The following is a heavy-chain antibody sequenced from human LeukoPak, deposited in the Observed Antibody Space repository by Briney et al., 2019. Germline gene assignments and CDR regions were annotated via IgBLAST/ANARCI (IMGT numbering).Heavy chain of an antibody. CDR1: GFTFSAYG. V-gene: IGHV3-23*01. J-gene: IGHJ2*01. CDR2: ISDTVRDT. Sequence: SGGSLRLSCAASGFTFSAYGMSWVRQAPGKGLGWVSHISDTVRDTWYANSVKGRFIISRDNSRDTVYLQMNSLRAEDTAVYYCAREQEAAGNWFFDRWGRGTLVTVSS. D-gene: IGHD6-13*01. CDR3: AREQEAAGNWFFDR.